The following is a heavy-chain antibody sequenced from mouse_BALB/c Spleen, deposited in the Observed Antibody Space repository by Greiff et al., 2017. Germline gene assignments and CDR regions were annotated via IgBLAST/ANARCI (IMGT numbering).Heavy chain of an antibody. CDR1: GFTFSSYG. CDR3: ATGTGYAMDY. CDR2: INSNGGST. Sequence: EVQLVESGGGLVQPGGSLKLSCAASGFTFSSYGMSWVRQTPDKRLELVATINSNGGSTYYPDSVKGRFTISRDNAKNTLYLQMSSLKSEDTAMYYCATGTGYAMDYWGQGTSVTVSS. D-gene: IGHD4-1*01. V-gene: IGHV5-6-3*01. J-gene: IGHJ4*01.